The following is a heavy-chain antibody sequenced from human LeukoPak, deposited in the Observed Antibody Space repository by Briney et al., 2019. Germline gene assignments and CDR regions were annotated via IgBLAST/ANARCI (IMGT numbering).Heavy chain of an antibody. CDR3: ARDLGYSGFDWAP. D-gene: IGHD5-12*01. V-gene: IGHV4-38-2*02. J-gene: IGHJ5*02. CDR2: ISSSGNT. Sequence: SETLSLTCTVSGYSISSGYYWGWIRQPPGKRLEWVGSISSSGNTYYNPTLKSRVTISVDTSKNLFSLNLTSVTAADAAVYYCARDLGYSGFDWAPWGQGTLVTVSS. CDR1: GYSISSGYY.